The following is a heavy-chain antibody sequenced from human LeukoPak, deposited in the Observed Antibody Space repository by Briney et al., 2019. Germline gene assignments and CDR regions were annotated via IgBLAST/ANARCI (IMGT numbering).Heavy chain of an antibody. V-gene: IGHV4-34*01. J-gene: IGHJ4*02. CDR1: GAPFSGYW. CDR3: ATTSGH. CDR2: INHSRIT. Sequence: SETLTLTCAVYGAPFSGYWWYWIRQPPGKGLEWIGEINHSRITNYNPSLKSRVSISVDTSKNQFSLKLSSVTAADTAVYYCATTSGHWGPGTLVTVSS.